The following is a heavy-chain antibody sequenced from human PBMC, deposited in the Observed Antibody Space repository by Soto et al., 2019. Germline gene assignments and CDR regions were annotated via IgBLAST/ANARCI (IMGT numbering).Heavy chain of an antibody. CDR3: PKGSPPEAY. CDR2: ISAYNGNT. J-gene: IGHJ4*01. CDR1: CCTITGHG. D-gene: IGHD2-15*01. Sequence: VPCRAACCTITGHGISWVRKAPGQGLEWMGWISAYNGNTNYAQKLQGRVTMTTDTSTSTAYMELRSLRSDDTAEDYCPKGSPPEAYRRHGTAVTVSS. V-gene: IGHV1-18*04.